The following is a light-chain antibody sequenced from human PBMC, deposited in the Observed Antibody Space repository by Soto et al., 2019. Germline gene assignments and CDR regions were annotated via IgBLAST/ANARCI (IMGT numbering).Light chain of an antibody. Sequence: DIEMTQSPSSLSASVGDRVTITCRASQGISSDLGWYQQKPGKAPKLLIYDASSLQSGVPSRFSGSGSGTEFTLTISSLQPEDFATYYCQQHNSYPWTFGQGTKVEIK. J-gene: IGKJ1*01. CDR3: QQHNSYPWT. CDR2: DAS. CDR1: QGISSD. V-gene: IGKV1-17*01.